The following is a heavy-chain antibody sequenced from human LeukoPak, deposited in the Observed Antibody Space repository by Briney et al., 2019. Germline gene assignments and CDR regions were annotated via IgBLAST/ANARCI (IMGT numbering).Heavy chain of an antibody. V-gene: IGHV5-51*01. Sequence: GESLKISCKGSEYSFSNYWIGWVRQMPGKGLEWMGIIYPDDSDTRYSPYFQGQVTISADKSINTAYLQWSSLKALDSALYYCARRYYYGSGSWDTFDYWGQGTLVTVST. CDR2: IYPDDSDT. CDR3: ARRYYYGSGSWDTFDY. D-gene: IGHD3-10*01. CDR1: EYSFSNYW. J-gene: IGHJ4*02.